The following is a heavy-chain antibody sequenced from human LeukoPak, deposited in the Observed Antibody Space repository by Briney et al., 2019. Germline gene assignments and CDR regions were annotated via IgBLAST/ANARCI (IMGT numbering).Heavy chain of an antibody. CDR1: GFTFSSYE. Sequence: GGSLRLSCAASGFTFSSYEMNWVRQAPGKGLEWVSGINWNGGSTGYADSVKGRFTISRDNAKNSLYLQMNSLRAEDTALYYCARDDYSSPAIDYWGQGTLVTVSS. J-gene: IGHJ4*02. CDR2: INWNGGST. V-gene: IGHV3-20*04. D-gene: IGHD6-13*01. CDR3: ARDDYSSPAIDY.